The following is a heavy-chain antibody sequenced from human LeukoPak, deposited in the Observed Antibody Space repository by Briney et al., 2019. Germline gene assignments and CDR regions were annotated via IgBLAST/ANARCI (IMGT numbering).Heavy chain of an antibody. V-gene: IGHV3-43*02. J-gene: IGHJ4*02. CDR1: GFAFDDYA. CDR3: AKDIRGDGYNSRFDY. D-gene: IGHD5-24*01. Sequence: GGSLRLSCAASGFAFDDYAMHWVRHAPGTGLEWVSLISGDGGSTYYADSVKGRFTISRDNSKNSLYLQTNSLRTEDTALYYCAKDIRGDGYNSRFDYWGQGTLVTVSP. CDR2: ISGDGGST.